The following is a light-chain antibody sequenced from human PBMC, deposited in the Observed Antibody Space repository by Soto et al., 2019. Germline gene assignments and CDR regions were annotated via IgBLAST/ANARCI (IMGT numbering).Light chain of an antibody. J-gene: IGLJ3*02. CDR2: SND. CDR1: SSNVVGHT. Sequence: QSVLTQPPSASETPGQRVTISCSGSSSNVVGHTVNWYQQLPGTAPQLLIYSNDQRPSGVPDRFSGSKSGASASLAISGLQSEDEADYYCAAWDDSLNGPVFGGGTKLTVL. CDR3: AAWDDSLNGPV. V-gene: IGLV1-44*01.